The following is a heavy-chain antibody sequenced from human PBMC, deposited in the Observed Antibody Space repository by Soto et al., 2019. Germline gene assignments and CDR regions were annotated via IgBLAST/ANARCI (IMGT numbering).Heavy chain of an antibody. Sequence: SETLSLTCSVSGDSISRIDYYWTWIRQHPEKGLEWIGNIYFRGNTNYSPSLEIRLTISVNTSKNQFSLKLTSVTAADTAVYYCAREGGSYDSGGYLIRGAFDIWGQGTMVT. CDR3: AREGGSYDSGGYLIRGAFDI. V-gene: IGHV4-31*03. D-gene: IGHD3-22*01. CDR2: IYFRGNT. CDR1: GDSISRIDYY. J-gene: IGHJ3*02.